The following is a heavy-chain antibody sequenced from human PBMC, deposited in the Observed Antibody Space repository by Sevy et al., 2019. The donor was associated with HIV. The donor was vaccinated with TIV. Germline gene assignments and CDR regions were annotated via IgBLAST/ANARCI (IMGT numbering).Heavy chain of an antibody. J-gene: IGHJ4*02. CDR2: ISGSGGST. CDR1: GFTFSSYA. D-gene: IGHD3-10*01. V-gene: IGHV3-23*01. CDR3: AKTSWFGELYYFDY. Sequence: GGSLRLSCAASGFTFSSYAMSWVRQAPGKGLEWVSAISGSGGSTYYANSVKGRFTISRDNSKNTLYLQMNSLRAEDTAVYYCAKTSWFGELYYFDYWGQGTLVTVSS.